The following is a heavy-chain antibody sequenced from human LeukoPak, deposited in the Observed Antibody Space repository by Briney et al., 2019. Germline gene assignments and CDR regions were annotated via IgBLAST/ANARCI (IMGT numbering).Heavy chain of an antibody. Sequence: SETLSLTCTVSGGSISSGGYYWGWIRQHPGKGLEWIGYIYYSGSTYYNPSLKSRVTISVDTSKNQFSLKLSSVTAADTAVYYCARDRRYYDSSGQAPWYFDLWGRGTLVTVSS. CDR3: ARDRRYYDSSGQAPWYFDL. D-gene: IGHD3-22*01. V-gene: IGHV4-31*03. CDR2: IYYSGST. J-gene: IGHJ2*01. CDR1: GGSISSGGYY.